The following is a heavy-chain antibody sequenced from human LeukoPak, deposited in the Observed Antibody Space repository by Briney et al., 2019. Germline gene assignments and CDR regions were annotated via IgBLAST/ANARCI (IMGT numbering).Heavy chain of an antibody. J-gene: IGHJ4*02. V-gene: IGHV1-18*04. CDR3: AREEYYDILTGYGY. Sequence: GASVKVSCKASGYTFTGYYMHWVRQAPGQGLEWIGWISTYNGNTNYAQKLQGRVTMTTDTSTSTAYMELRSLRSDDTAVYYCAREEYYDILTGYGYWGQGTLVTVSS. CDR1: GYTFTGYY. CDR2: ISTYNGNT. D-gene: IGHD3-9*01.